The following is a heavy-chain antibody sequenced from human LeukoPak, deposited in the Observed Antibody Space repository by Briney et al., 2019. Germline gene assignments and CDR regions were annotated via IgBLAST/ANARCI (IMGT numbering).Heavy chain of an antibody. D-gene: IGHD7-27*01. Sequence: SETLSLTCAVYGGSFSDHYWSWIRQSPGKGLEWIGEINHSGGTNYNPSLKSRVTISVDTSKNQFSLKLSSVTAADTAVYYCARAVGKDYYYYGMDVWGQGTTVTVSS. J-gene: IGHJ6*02. CDR1: GGSFSDHY. V-gene: IGHV4-34*01. CDR2: INHSGGT. CDR3: ARAVGKDYYYYGMDV.